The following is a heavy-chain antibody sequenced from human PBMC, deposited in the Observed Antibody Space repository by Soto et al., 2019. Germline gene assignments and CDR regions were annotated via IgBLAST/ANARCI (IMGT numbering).Heavy chain of an antibody. CDR3: GRQDPRPMVRGYGGVVFDI. CDR1: GGSISSSSYY. Sequence: PSETLSLTCTVSGGSISSSSYYWGWIRQPPGKGLEWIGSIYYSGSTYYNPSLKSRVTISVDTSKNQFSLKLSSVTAADTAVYYCGRQDPRPMVRGYGGVVFDIGGQGTMVTVS. J-gene: IGHJ3*02. D-gene: IGHD3-10*01. CDR2: IYYSGST. V-gene: IGHV4-39*01.